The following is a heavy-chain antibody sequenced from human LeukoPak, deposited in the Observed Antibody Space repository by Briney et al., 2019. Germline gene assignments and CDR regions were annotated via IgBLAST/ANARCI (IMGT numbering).Heavy chain of an antibody. J-gene: IGHJ4*02. CDR2: ISSSSSYI. CDR3: ARAGYDFWSGYYSYYFDY. Sequence: GGSLRLSCAASGFTFSSYAMSWVRQAPGKGLEWVSSISSSSSYIYYADSVKGRFTISRDNAKNSLYLQMNSLRAEDTAVYYCARAGYDFWSGYYSYYFDYWGQGTLVTVSS. D-gene: IGHD3-3*01. CDR1: GFTFSSYA. V-gene: IGHV3-21*01.